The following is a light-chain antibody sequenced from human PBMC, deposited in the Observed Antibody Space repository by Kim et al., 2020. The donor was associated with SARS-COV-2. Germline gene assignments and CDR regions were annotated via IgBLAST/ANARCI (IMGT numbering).Light chain of an antibody. CDR2: GAS. Sequence: SPGEKAPPPRRGSQCVSRRSLAWDPQKRGQAPRALIYGASSRATCIPDRFSGSGSGTDFTLTISRLEPEDFAVYYCHQYGEPPMNTLGKGTKLE. CDR3: HQYGEPPMNT. J-gene: IGKJ2*01. V-gene: IGKV3-20*01. CDR1: QCVSRRS.